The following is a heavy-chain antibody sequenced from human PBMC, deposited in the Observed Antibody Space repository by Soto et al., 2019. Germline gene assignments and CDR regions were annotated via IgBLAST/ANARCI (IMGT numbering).Heavy chain of an antibody. Sequence: SVKVSCKARGGAFSSYAISWVRQAPGQGLEWMGGIIPIFGTANYAQKFQGRVTITADESTSTAYMELSSLRSEDTAVYYCAAPGGTMDTAMVHWFDPWGQGTQVTVSS. CDR2: IIPIFGTA. CDR1: GGAFSSYA. D-gene: IGHD5-18*01. J-gene: IGHJ5*02. CDR3: AAPGGTMDTAMVHWFDP. V-gene: IGHV1-69*13.